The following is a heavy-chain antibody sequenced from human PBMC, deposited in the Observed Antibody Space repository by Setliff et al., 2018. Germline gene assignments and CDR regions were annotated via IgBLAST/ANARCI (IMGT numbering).Heavy chain of an antibody. J-gene: IGHJ4*02. Sequence: GASVKVSCKASGYTFTSYYIHWVRLAPGQGLEWMGIINPSGGSTSYAQKFQGRATMTRDTSTSTVYMELSNLRSEDTAVYYCARDGGEYWGQGTLVTVSS. CDR1: GYTFTSYY. CDR2: INPSGGST. V-gene: IGHV1-46*01. CDR3: ARDGGEY. D-gene: IGHD3-16*01.